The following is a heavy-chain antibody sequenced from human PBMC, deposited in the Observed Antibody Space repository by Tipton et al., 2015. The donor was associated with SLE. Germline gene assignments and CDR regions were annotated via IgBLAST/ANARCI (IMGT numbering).Heavy chain of an antibody. Sequence: SLRLSCAASGFTFSSYSMNWVRQAPGKGLEWVSYISSSSSTIYYADSVKGRFTISRDNAKNSLYLQMNSLRAEDTAVYYCARDAYRRIVGATREFDYWGQGTLVTVSS. V-gene: IGHV3-48*01. D-gene: IGHD1-26*01. CDR3: ARDAYRRIVGATREFDY. J-gene: IGHJ4*02. CDR1: GFTFSSYS. CDR2: ISSSSSTI.